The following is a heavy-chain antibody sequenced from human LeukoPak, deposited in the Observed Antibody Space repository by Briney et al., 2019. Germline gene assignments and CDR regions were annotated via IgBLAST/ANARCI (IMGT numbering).Heavy chain of an antibody. CDR1: GGSFSGYY. CDR2: ISHSGST. Sequence: SETLSLTCAVYGGSFSGYYWSWIRQPPGKGLEWIGEISHSGSTNYNPSLKSRVTISVDTSKNQFSLKLSSVTAADTAVYYCARRWDLFDYWGQGTLVTVSS. J-gene: IGHJ4*02. V-gene: IGHV4-34*01. CDR3: ARRWDLFDY. D-gene: IGHD1-26*01.